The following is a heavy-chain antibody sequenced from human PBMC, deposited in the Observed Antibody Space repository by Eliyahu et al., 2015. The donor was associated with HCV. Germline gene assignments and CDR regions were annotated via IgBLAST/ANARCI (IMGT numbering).Heavy chain of an antibody. D-gene: IGHD3-16*01. J-gene: IGHJ4*02. Sequence: EVQLSESGGGMVQPGGSLRLSCAASGFTFRLYAMXWVRQAPGKGRGWVAIXSGXXXXIYYADSVRGRFTISRDXPKNMVYLQMASLRAEDTAVYYCAKRKEGGVPNGEDYWGQGTLVTVSS. CDR1: GFTFRLYA. CDR2: XSGXXXXI. CDR3: AKRKEGGVPNGEDY. V-gene: IGHV3-23*01.